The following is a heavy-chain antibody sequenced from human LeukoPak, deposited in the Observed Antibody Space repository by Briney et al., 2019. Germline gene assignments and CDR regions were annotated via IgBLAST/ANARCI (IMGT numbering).Heavy chain of an antibody. D-gene: IGHD3-16*01. Sequence: SETLSLPCAVYGGSFSGYYWSWIRQPPGKGLEWIGEINHSGSTNYNPSLKSRVTISVDTSKNQFSLKLSPVTAADTAVYYCARAGYYVWGSSRNWFDPWGQGTLVTVSS. J-gene: IGHJ5*02. CDR2: INHSGST. CDR3: ARAGYYVWGSSRNWFDP. V-gene: IGHV4-34*01. CDR1: GGSFSGYY.